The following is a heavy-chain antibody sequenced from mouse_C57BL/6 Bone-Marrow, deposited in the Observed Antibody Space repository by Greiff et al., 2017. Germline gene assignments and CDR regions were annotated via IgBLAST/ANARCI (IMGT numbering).Heavy chain of an antibody. V-gene: IGHV7-3*01. D-gene: IGHD2-3*01. CDR3: ARYDGSPFAY. CDR1: GFTFTAYY. J-gene: IGHJ3*01. CDR2: IRNKANGYTT. Sequence: EVKLMESGGGLVQPGGSLSLSCAASGFTFTAYYMSWVRQPPGKALEWLGFIRNKANGYTTEYSASVKVRFTISRDNSQSILYLQMNALRAEDSATYYCARYDGSPFAYWGQGTLVTVSA.